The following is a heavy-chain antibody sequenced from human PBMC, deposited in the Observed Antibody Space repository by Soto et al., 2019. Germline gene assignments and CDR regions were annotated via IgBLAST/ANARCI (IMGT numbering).Heavy chain of an antibody. CDR2: IYYSGST. CDR1: GGSISSYY. V-gene: IGHV4-59*01. J-gene: IGHJ4*02. Sequence: SETLSLTCTVSGGSISSYYWSWIRQPPGKGLEWIGYIYYSGSTNYNPSLKSRVTISVDTSKNQFSLKLSSVTAADTAVYYCARVRVSGYDLFDYFDYWGQGTLVTVSS. CDR3: ARVRVSGYDLFDYFDY. D-gene: IGHD5-12*01.